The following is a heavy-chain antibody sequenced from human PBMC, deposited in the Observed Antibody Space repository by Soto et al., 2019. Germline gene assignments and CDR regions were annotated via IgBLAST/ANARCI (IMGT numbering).Heavy chain of an antibody. CDR2: IYPNSGGT. CDR3: ARPVEMATNYYYCYAMDV. CDR1: GYTFTGYY. Sequence: QVHLVQSGAEVRKPGASVTVSCKASGYTFTGYYIHWVRQAPGQGLEWMGWIYPNSGGTNYAQKFQGRVTMTRDTSISTAYMELSKLRSDDAAVYYCARPVEMATNYYYCYAMDVWGQGTTVTVSS. J-gene: IGHJ6*02. V-gene: IGHV1-2*02.